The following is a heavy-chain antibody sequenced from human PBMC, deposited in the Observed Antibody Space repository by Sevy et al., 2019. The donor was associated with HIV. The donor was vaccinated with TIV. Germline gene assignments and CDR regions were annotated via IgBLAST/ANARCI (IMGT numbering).Heavy chain of an antibody. CDR1: GFTFSSYE. CDR2: ISNSGSTI. CDR3: ARDLPPSATTVPHFDY. J-gene: IGHJ4*02. V-gene: IGHV3-48*03. D-gene: IGHD4-17*01. Sequence: GGSLRLSCTASGFTFSSYEMNWVRQAPGKGLEWVSYISNSGSTIHYSDSVKGRFTISRDNAKNSLYLQMNSLRVEDTAVYYCARDLPPSATTVPHFDYWGRGTLVTVFS.